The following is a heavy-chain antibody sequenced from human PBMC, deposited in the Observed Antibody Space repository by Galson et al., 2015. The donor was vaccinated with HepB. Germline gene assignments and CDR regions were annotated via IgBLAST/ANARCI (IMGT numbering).Heavy chain of an antibody. CDR2: ISSSSSYT. D-gene: IGHD4-23*01. J-gene: IGHJ3*02. V-gene: IGHV3-11*06. CDR3: ARGGKELHAYDAFDI. Sequence: SLRLSCAASGFTFSDYYMSWIRQAPGKGLEWVSYISSSSSYTNYADSVKGRFTISRDNAKNSLYLQMNSLRAEDTAVYYCARGGKELHAYDAFDIWGQGTMVTVSS. CDR1: GFTFSDYY.